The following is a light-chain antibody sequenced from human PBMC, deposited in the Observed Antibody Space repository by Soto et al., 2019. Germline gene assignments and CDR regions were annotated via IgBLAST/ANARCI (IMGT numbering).Light chain of an antibody. CDR3: QQSYRPLT. J-gene: IGKJ4*02. Sequence: DIQMTQSPSSLSASVGDSVTFTCRASQSISSYLNWYQQKPGKAPKLLIYAASSLQSGVPSRFSGSGSGTDFTLTISSLQPEDFATYYCQQSYRPLTFGGGTKVEIK. V-gene: IGKV1-39*01. CDR2: AAS. CDR1: QSISSY.